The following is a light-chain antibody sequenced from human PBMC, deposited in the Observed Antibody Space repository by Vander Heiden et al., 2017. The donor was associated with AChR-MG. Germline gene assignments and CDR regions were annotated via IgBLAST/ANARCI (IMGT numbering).Light chain of an antibody. Sequence: EIVFTQSPGPLSLSPGERATLSCRASQSVSSSYLAWYQQKPGQAPRLLIYGASSRATGIPDRFSGSGSGTDFTLTISRLEPEDFAVYYCQQDGSSPWTFGQGTKVEIK. CDR2: GAS. CDR1: QSVSSSY. V-gene: IGKV3-20*01. CDR3: QQDGSSPWT. J-gene: IGKJ1*01.